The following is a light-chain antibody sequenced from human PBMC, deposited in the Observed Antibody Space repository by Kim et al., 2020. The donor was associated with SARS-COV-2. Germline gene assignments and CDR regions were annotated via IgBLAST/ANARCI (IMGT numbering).Light chain of an antibody. CDR2: AAS. V-gene: IGKV3-15*01. CDR3: QQYNDWPPLYT. Sequence: TGERATLSCRASQSVSSSLAWYQQKPGQAPRLLIYAASTRATGIPARFSGLGSGTEFTLTISSLQSEDFAVYYCQQYNDWPPLYTFGQGTKVDIK. J-gene: IGKJ2*01. CDR1: QSVSSS.